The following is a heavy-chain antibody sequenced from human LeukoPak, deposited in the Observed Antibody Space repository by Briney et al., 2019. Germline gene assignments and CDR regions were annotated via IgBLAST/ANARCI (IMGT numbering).Heavy chain of an antibody. Sequence: SETLSLTCTVSGGSISSYYWSWIRQPPGKGLEWIGYIYYSGSTNYNPSLKSRVTISVDTSKNRFSLKLSSVTAADTAVYYCARGVSAYYYGSGSYYFDYWGQGTLVTVSS. CDR3: ARGVSAYYYGSGSYYFDY. CDR1: GGSISSYY. V-gene: IGHV4-59*01. D-gene: IGHD3-10*01. J-gene: IGHJ4*02. CDR2: IYYSGST.